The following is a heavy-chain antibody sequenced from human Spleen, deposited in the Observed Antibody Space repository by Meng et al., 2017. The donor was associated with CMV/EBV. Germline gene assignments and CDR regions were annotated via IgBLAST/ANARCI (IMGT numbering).Heavy chain of an antibody. CDR1: GYTLTELS. V-gene: IGHV1-24*01. CDR3: ARGVGHDDFWRSNWFDP. D-gene: IGHD3-3*01. J-gene: IGHJ5*02. Sequence: ASVKVSCKVSGYTLTELSMHWVRQAPGKGLEWMGGFDPEDGETIYAQKFQGRVTMTEDTSTDTAYMELSSLRSEDTAVYYCARGVGHDDFWRSNWFDPWGQGTLVTVSS. CDR2: FDPEDGET.